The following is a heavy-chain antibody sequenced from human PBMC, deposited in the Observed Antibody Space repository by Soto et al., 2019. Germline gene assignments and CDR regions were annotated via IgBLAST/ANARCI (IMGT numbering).Heavy chain of an antibody. D-gene: IGHD3-10*01. CDR1: GYTFTSYG. CDR2: ISAYNGNT. Sequence: GESLKISCKASGYTFTSYGISWVRQAPGQGLEWMGWISAYNGNTNYAQKLQGRVTMTTDTSTSTAYMELRSLRSDDTAVYYCARDWGVADALDIWGQGTMVTVSS. J-gene: IGHJ3*02. V-gene: IGHV1-18*04. CDR3: ARDWGVADALDI.